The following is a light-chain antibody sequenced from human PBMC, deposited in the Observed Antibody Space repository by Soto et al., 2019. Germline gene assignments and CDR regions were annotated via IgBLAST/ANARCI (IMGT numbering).Light chain of an antibody. CDR1: SSDVGSYNL. V-gene: IGLV2-23*01. Sequence: QSVLTQPASVSGSPGQSITISCTGTSSDVGSYNLVSWYQQHPGKAPKLMIYEGSKRPSGVSNRFSASKSGYTASLTISGLQAEDEADYYCCSFADSNTYVFGTGTKLTVL. J-gene: IGLJ1*01. CDR2: EGS. CDR3: CSFADSNTYV.